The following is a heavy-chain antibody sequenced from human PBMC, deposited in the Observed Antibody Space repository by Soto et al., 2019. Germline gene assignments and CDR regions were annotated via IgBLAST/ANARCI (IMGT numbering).Heavy chain of an antibody. CDR2: ISGSGGST. Sequence: AGGSLRLSCAASGFTFSSYAMSWVRQAPGKGLEWVSAISGSGGSTYYADSVKGRFTISRDNSKNTLYLQMNSLRAEDTAVYFCAKDLGRYDFWSGYLYYWGQGTLVTVSS. J-gene: IGHJ4*02. V-gene: IGHV3-23*01. CDR3: AKDLGRYDFWSGYLYY. CDR1: GFTFSSYA. D-gene: IGHD3-3*01.